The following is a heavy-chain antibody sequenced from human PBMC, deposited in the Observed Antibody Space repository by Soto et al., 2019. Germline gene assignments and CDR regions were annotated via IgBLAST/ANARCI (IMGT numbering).Heavy chain of an antibody. CDR3: AKDKGTFRAAGGSADL. D-gene: IGHD6-13*01. Sequence: GGSLRLSCTASGFTFSTYAMSWVRHSPGKGLEWVSLLSGNGDDRHYADSVKGRFTISRDNSKSMLYLQMDSLRVEDTAIYYCAKDKGTFRAAGGSADLWGQGTLVTVSS. J-gene: IGHJ5*02. CDR1: GFTFSTYA. CDR2: LSGNGDDR. V-gene: IGHV3-23*01.